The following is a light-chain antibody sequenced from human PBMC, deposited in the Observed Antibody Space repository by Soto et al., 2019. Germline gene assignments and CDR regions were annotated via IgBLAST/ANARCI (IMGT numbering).Light chain of an antibody. CDR1: QSVSSNY. V-gene: IGKV3-20*01. J-gene: IGKJ5*01. CDR2: GAS. CDR3: QQYGSSPT. Sequence: EIVLTQSPGTLSLSPGERATLFCRASQSVSSNYLAWYQQKPGQAPRLLIYGASSRATGIPDRFSGSGSGTDFTVTISRLEPEDFAVYYCQQYGSSPTFGQGTRLEIK.